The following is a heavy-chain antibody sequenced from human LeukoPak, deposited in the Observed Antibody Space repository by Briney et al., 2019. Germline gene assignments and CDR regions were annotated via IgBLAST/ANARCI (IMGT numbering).Heavy chain of an antibody. CDR2: IYYSGST. V-gene: IGHV4-59*01. CDR1: GGSISSYY. CDR3: AREVLRPGSSDLRNAFDI. Sequence: PSETLSLTCTVSGGSISSYYGSWIRQPPGKGLEWIGYIYYSGSTNYNPSLKSRVTISVDTSKNQFSLKLSSVTAADTAVYYCAREVLRPGSSDLRNAFDIWGQGTMVTVSS. J-gene: IGHJ3*02. D-gene: IGHD6-6*01.